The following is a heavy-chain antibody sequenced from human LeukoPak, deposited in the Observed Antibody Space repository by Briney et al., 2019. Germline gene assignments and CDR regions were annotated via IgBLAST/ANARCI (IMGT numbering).Heavy chain of an antibody. V-gene: IGHV3-7*03. CDR1: GFTFSSYW. CDR2: IKQDGSET. Sequence: TGGSLRLSCAASGFTFSSYWMSWVRQAPGKGLEWVANIKQDGSETYYVDSVKDRFTISRDNAKNTLYLQMNSLRAEDTAVYYCAKVGCSSTSCSYYMDVWGKGTTVTISS. J-gene: IGHJ6*03. D-gene: IGHD2-2*01. CDR3: AKVGCSSTSCSYYMDV.